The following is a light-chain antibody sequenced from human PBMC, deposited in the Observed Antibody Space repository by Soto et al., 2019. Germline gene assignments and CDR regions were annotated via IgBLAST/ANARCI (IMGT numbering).Light chain of an antibody. J-gene: IGLJ1*01. Sequence: QSDLTQPASVSGSPGQSITIACTGTSSDVGNYNLVSWYQQHPGKAPKLMIYEGSKRPSGVSNRFSGSKSGNTASLTISILQAEDEADYYCCSYAGSSTYVFGTGTKVTVL. CDR1: SSDVGNYNL. V-gene: IGLV2-23*01. CDR2: EGS. CDR3: CSYAGSSTYV.